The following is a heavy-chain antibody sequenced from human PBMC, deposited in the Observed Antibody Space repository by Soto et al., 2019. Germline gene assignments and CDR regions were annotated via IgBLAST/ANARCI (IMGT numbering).Heavy chain of an antibody. CDR2: IYYSGST. D-gene: IGHD3-3*01. J-gene: IGHJ6*02. Sequence: PSATLSLTCTVSGGSISSSRYYWGWIRQPPGKGLEWIGSIYYSGSTYYNPSLKSRVTISVDTSKNQFSLKLSSVTAADTAVYYCARISSYYDFWSGPIPYGMDVWGQGTTVT. CDR3: ARISSYYDFWSGPIPYGMDV. CDR1: GGSISSSRYY. V-gene: IGHV4-39*01.